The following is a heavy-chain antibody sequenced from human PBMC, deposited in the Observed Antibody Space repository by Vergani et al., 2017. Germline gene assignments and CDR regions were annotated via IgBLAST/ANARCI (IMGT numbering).Heavy chain of an antibody. J-gene: IGHJ6*03. CDR1: GFSLNTRGVS. D-gene: IGHD1-7*01. CDR3: VYRITECGTTGCFYPFDDYYDMDV. Sequence: QITLKESGPTLVKPTQTLTLTCTFSGFSLNTRGVSVAWIRQPPGKALDWLSLIYWNDVQHYSPSLNNRVTITKDTSNNQVVLTMTNMDYVVTGTYYCVYRITECGTTGCFYPFDDYYDMDVWGKGTTVTVSS. CDR2: IYWNDVQ. V-gene: IGHV2-5*04.